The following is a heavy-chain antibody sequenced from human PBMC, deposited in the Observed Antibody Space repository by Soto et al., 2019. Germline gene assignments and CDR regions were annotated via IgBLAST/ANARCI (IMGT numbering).Heavy chain of an antibody. V-gene: IGHV3-30-3*01. J-gene: IGHJ3*02. CDR1: GFTFSSYA. D-gene: IGHD3-22*01. Sequence: GGSLRLSCAASGFTFSSYAMHWVRQAPGKGLEWVAVISYDGSNKYYADSVKGRFTISRDNSKNTLYLQMNSLRAEDTAVYYCARAFRNYITMIVVVISDAFDIWGQGTMVTVSS. CDR2: ISYDGSNK. CDR3: ARAFRNYITMIVVVISDAFDI.